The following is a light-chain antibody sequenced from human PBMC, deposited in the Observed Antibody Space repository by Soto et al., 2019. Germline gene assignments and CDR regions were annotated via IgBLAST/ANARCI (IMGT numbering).Light chain of an antibody. V-gene: IGLV1-51*01. CDR1: NSNIGNNY. J-gene: IGLJ2*01. CDR2: DND. CDR3: APWDSSLTSVV. Sequence: QSVLTQPPSVSAAPGQKVTVSCFGTNSNIGNNYVAWYQQLPGTAPKLLIRDNDKRPSGIPDRFSGSKSGTSATLGISGLQTGDEADYYCAPWDSSLTSVVFGGGTKVTVL.